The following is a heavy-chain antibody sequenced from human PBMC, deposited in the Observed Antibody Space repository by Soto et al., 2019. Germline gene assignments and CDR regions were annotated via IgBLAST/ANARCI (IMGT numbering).Heavy chain of an antibody. Sequence: QLQLQESGPGLVKPSETLSLTCTVSGGSINSSDYLWGWIRQPPGKGLEWIGSIYYSGSTYYNPSLESRVTISVDTSKNQFSLKLTSVTAAHTAVYYCARHSTPWDRGGYYDYWGQGTLVTVSS. CDR2: IYYSGST. D-gene: IGHD3-22*01. V-gene: IGHV4-39*01. J-gene: IGHJ4*02. CDR1: GGSINSSDYL. CDR3: ARHSTPWDRGGYYDY.